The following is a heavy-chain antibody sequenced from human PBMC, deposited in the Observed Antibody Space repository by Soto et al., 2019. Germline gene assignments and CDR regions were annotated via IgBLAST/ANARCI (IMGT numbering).Heavy chain of an antibody. J-gene: IGHJ5*02. Sequence: GGSLRLSCAASGFTFSSYAMHWVRQAPGKGLEWVAVISYDGSNKYYADSVKGRFTISRDNSKNTLYLQMNSLRAEDTAVYYCARDTQLLLLAYWFDPWGQGTLVTVSS. CDR2: ISYDGSNK. D-gene: IGHD2-15*01. CDR1: GFTFSSYA. V-gene: IGHV3-30-3*01. CDR3: ARDTQLLLLAYWFDP.